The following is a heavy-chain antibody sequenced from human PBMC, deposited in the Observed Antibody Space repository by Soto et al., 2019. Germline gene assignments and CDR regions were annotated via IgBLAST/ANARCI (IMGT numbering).Heavy chain of an antibody. CDR2: IYPGDSDT. CDR3: GRQLVYDRSGYATYDY. Sequence: PWEPLKISCQGSVYSFTSYCNGWVRQMPGKGLEWMWIIYPGDSDTRYSPSFQGQVTISADKSISTAYLQWSSLKASDTAMYYCGRQLVYDRSGYATYDYWGQGTLVTVSS. D-gene: IGHD3-22*01. CDR1: VYSFTSYC. V-gene: IGHV5-51*01. J-gene: IGHJ4*02.